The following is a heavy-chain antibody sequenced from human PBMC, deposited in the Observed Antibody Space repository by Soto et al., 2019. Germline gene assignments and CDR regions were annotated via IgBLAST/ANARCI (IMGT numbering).Heavy chain of an antibody. V-gene: IGHV3-23*01. Sequence: EVQLLESGGGLVQPGVSLRLSCAASGFTFSSYVISGVLQAPGKGLECVSAISGSGGSTYYADSVKGRFTISRDNSKNTLYRQMNILRAEDTAVDYCAKEIAAAGTDSYYGMDVWGQCTTVTVSS. CDR1: GFTFSSYV. CDR3: AKEIAAAGTDSYYGMDV. J-gene: IGHJ6*02. D-gene: IGHD6-13*01. CDR2: ISGSGGST.